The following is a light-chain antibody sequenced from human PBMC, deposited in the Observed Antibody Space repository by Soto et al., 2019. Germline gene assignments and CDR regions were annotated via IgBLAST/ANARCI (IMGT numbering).Light chain of an antibody. CDR1: QSISSW. CDR3: QQYDSSSMT. CDR2: KAS. J-gene: IGKJ1*01. Sequence: DIQMTQSPSTLSASVGDRVTITCRASQSISSWLAWYQQKPGKAPKLLIYKASSLESGVPSRFSGSGSGTEFTLTISSLQPDDFATYYCQQYDSSSMTFGQGTKVEIK. V-gene: IGKV1-5*03.